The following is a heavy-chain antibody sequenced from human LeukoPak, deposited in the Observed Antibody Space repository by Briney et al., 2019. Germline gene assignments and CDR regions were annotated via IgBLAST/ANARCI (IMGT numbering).Heavy chain of an antibody. CDR2: INPNSGGT. V-gene: IGHV1-2*02. CDR1: GYTFTGYY. D-gene: IGHD2-21*01. J-gene: IGHJ4*02. Sequence: GASVKVSCKASGYTFTGYYMDWVRQAPGQGLEWMGRINPNSGGTNYAQKFQGRVTMTGDTSISTAYVELSRLTSDDTAVYYCARGLGGNYPGNWGQGTQVTVSS. CDR3: ARGLGGNYPGN.